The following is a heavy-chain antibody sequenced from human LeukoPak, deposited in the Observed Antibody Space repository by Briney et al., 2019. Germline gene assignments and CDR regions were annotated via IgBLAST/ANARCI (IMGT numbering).Heavy chain of an antibody. CDR3: ARRGYSSSSDY. D-gene: IGHD6-6*01. CDR1: GGSISSSSYY. J-gene: IGHJ4*02. CDR2: INHSGST. Sequence: SETLSLTCTVSGGSISSSSYYWGWIRQPPGKGLEWIGEINHSGSTNYNPSLKSRVTISVDTSKNQFSLKLSSVTAADTAVYYCARRGYSSSSDYWGQGTLVTVSS. V-gene: IGHV4-39*07.